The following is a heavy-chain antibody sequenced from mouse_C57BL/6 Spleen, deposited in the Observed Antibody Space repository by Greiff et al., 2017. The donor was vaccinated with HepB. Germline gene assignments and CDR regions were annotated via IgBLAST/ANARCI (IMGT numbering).Heavy chain of an antibody. CDR2: INPNNGGT. Sequence: EVQLQQSGPELVKPGASVKISCKASGYTFTDYYMNWVKQSHGKSLEWIGDINPNNGGTSYNQKFKGKATLTVDKSSSTAYMELRSLTSEDSAVYYFAGFYYARFAYWGQGTLVTVSA. CDR3: AGFYYARFAY. CDR1: GYTFTDYY. V-gene: IGHV1-26*01. D-gene: IGHD2-1*01. J-gene: IGHJ3*01.